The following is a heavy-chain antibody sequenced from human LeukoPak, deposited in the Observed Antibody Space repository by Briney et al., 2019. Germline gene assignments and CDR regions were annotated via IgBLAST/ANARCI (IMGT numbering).Heavy chain of an antibody. CDR2: IYYSGST. CDR1: GGSISSSSYY. D-gene: IGHD3/OR15-3a*01. Sequence: SETLSLTCSVSGGSISSSSYYWGWIRQPPGMGLEWIGSIYYSGSTYYNPSLKSRVTISVDTSKNQFSLKLSSVTAADTAVYYCARWTRAVDYWGQGTLVTLSS. J-gene: IGHJ4*02. V-gene: IGHV4-39*01. CDR3: ARWTRAVDY.